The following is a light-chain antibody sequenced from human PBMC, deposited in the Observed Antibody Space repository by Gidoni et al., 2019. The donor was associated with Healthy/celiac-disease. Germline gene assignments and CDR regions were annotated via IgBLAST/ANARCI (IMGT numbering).Light chain of an antibody. CDR1: SSHIGAVYD. CDR3: QSYDSSLSGLYV. CDR2: GNS. V-gene: IGLV1-40*01. J-gene: IGLJ1*01. Sequence: QSVLTQPPSVSGAPGQRVTISCTGSSSHIGAVYDVHWYQQLPGTAPKLLIYGNSNRPSGVPDRFSGSKSGTSASLAITGLQAEDEADYYCQSYDSSLSGLYVFGTGTKVTVL.